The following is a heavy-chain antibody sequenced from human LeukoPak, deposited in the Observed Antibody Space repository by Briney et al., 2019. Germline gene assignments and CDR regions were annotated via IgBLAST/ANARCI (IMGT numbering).Heavy chain of an antibody. Sequence: GGSLRLSCAASGFTFNSFAMHWVRQAPGKGLEHLTFIQSDGSYKYYADSVKGRFTISRDNSKNTLYLQMNSLRAEDTAVYYCARDSGYSGYDPGDYWGQGTLVTVSS. V-gene: IGHV3-30*02. J-gene: IGHJ4*02. CDR2: IQSDGSYK. D-gene: IGHD5-12*01. CDR1: GFTFNSFA. CDR3: ARDSGYSGYDPGDY.